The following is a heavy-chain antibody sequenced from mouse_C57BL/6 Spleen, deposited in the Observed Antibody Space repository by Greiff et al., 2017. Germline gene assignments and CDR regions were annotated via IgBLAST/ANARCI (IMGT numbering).Heavy chain of an antibody. V-gene: IGHV1-63*01. J-gene: IGHJ1*03. D-gene: IGHD3-1*01. Sequence: QVQLQQSGAELVRPGTSVKMSCKASGYTFTNYWIGWAKQRPGHGLEWIGDIYPGGGYTNYNEKFKGKATLTADNSSSTAYMQFSSLTSEDSAIYYCASGGYWYFDVWGTGTTVTVSS. CDR2: IYPGGGYT. CDR3: ASGGYWYFDV. CDR1: GYTFTNYW.